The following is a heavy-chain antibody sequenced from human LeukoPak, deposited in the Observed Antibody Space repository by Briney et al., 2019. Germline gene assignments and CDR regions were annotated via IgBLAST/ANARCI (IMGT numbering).Heavy chain of an antibody. V-gene: IGHV4-4*09. J-gene: IGHJ4*02. CDR3: ARLTYSNSSPFDY. CDR2: IYTSGTT. CDR1: GGSISSYY. Sequence: PSETLSLTCTVSGGSISSYYWSWIRQPPGKGLEWIGYIYTSGTTNYNTSLKSRVTISVDTSKNQFSLILSSVTAADTAVYYCARLTYSNSSPFDYWGQGTLVTVSS. D-gene: IGHD6-6*01.